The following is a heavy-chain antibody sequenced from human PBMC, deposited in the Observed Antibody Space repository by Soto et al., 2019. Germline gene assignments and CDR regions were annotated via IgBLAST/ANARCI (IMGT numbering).Heavy chain of an antibody. V-gene: IGHV1-2*02. Sequence: ASVKVSCKASGYTFTGYYLHWVRQAPGQGLEWMGWINPNSRGTSYAQKFQGRVTMTRDTSISTAYMELSRLRSDDTAVYYCARDVGRIQLGPYYFDYWGQGTLVNVSS. D-gene: IGHD5-18*01. J-gene: IGHJ4*02. CDR2: INPNSRGT. CDR1: GYTFTGYY. CDR3: ARDVGRIQLGPYYFDY.